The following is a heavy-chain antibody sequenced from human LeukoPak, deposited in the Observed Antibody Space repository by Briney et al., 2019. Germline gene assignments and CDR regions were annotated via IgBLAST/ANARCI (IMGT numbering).Heavy chain of an antibody. CDR3: ALAATTTRVDY. Sequence: SETLSLTCTVSGGSFRSGGYYWSWLRQPPGKGLEWIGDIYYSGDTNYNPSLKSRVTISVDTSKNQFSLRLNSVTAADTAVYYCALAATTTRVDYWGQGTLVTVSS. J-gene: IGHJ4*02. CDR1: GGSFRSGGYY. V-gene: IGHV4-61*08. CDR2: IYYSGDT. D-gene: IGHD1-26*01.